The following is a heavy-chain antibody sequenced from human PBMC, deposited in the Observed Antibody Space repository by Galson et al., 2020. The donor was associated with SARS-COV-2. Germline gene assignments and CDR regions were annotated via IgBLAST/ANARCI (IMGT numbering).Heavy chain of an antibody. Sequence: TGGSLRLSCVASGFTFRNYALTWVRQAPGKGLEWVSTISVSGGSTHYADSVRGRFIISRDNSMNTLSLQMNSLRVEDTATYYCAKGMYYYDSAGYWVFDYWGQGALVTVSS. CDR3: AKGMYYYDSAGYWVFDY. D-gene: IGHD3-22*01. V-gene: IGHV3-23*01. CDR1: GFTFRNYA. J-gene: IGHJ4*02. CDR2: ISVSGGST.